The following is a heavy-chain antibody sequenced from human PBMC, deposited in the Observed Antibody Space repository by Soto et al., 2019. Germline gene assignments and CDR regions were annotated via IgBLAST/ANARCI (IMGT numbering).Heavy chain of an antibody. CDR2: ISYDGSNK. CDR1: GFTFGSYG. Sequence: GGSLRLSCAASGFTFGSYGMHWVRQAPGKGPEWVAVISYDGSNKYYADSVRGRFAISRDNSNNMLYLQMNSLRAEDTAVYYCANIRNVVYAHNAYWGQGTLVTVSS. V-gene: IGHV3-30*18. J-gene: IGHJ4*02. D-gene: IGHD2-8*02. CDR3: ANIRNVVYAHNAY.